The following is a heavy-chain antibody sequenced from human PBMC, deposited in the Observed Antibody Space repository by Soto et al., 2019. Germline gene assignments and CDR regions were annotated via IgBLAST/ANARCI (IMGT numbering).Heavy chain of an antibody. V-gene: IGHV4-39*01. J-gene: IGHJ4*02. Sequence: SETLSLTCTVSGGSISSSSYYWGWIRQPPGKGLEWIGSIYYSGSTYYNPSLKSRVTISVDTSKNQFSLKLSSVTAAGTAVYYCARQYYDSSGYSPFDYWGQGTLVTVSS. CDR2: IYYSGST. CDR3: ARQYYDSSGYSPFDY. D-gene: IGHD3-22*01. CDR1: GGSISSSSYY.